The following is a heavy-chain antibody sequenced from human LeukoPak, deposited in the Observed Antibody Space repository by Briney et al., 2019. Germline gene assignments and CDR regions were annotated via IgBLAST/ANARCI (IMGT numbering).Heavy chain of an antibody. Sequence: GGSLRLSCAASGFTFTYHAMNWVRQAPGKGLEWVSGISGSGGNTYYADSVKSRFTISRDNSKNTLYLQMNSLRAEDTALYYCAKGRYSGYGYFDYWGRGTLVTVSS. J-gene: IGHJ4*02. V-gene: IGHV3-23*01. D-gene: IGHD5-12*01. CDR1: GFTFTYHA. CDR2: ISGSGGNT. CDR3: AKGRYSGYGYFDY.